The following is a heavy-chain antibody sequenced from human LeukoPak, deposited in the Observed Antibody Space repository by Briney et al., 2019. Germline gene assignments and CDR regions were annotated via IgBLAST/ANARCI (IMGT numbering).Heavy chain of an antibody. D-gene: IGHD3-9*01. CDR3: TRAGERPIRYFDY. V-gene: IGHV1-8*01. CDR2: MNPNSGNT. Sequence: ASVKVSCKASEYSFSSYDINWVRQATGQGLEWMGWMNPNSGNTGYAQKFQGRVTMTRNTSINTAYMELSGLISEGTAVYFCTRAGERPIRYFDYWGQGTLVTVSS. CDR1: EYSFSSYD. J-gene: IGHJ4*02.